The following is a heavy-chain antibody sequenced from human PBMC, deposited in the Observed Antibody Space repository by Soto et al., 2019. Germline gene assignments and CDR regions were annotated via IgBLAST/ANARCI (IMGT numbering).Heavy chain of an antibody. CDR1: GFTFSSYG. CDR2: ISYDGSNK. Sequence: GGSLRLSCAASGFTFSSYGMHWVRQAPGKGLEWVAVISYDGSNKYYADSVKGRFTISRDNSKNTLYLQMNSLRAEDTAVYYCVNYVEVLPRLGCMDVWGQGTTVTVSS. D-gene: IGHD2-21*01. V-gene: IGHV3-30*18. J-gene: IGHJ6*02. CDR3: VNYVEVLPRLGCMDV.